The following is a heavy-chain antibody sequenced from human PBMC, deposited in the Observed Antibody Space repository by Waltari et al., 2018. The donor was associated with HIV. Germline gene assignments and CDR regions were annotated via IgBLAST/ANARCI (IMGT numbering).Heavy chain of an antibody. D-gene: IGHD2-2*01. J-gene: IGHJ6*02. Sequence: QVQLRQWGAGLLKPSETLSLTCAVYGGSFSGSYWSWIRQPPGTGLEWIGEINHSGSTNYNPSRKSRVTISVDTSKNQFSLKLTSVTAADTAVFYCARARLVSRGQYCSTTSCLPHYYYYYGMDVWGQGTTVTVSS. CDR3: ARARLVSRGQYCSTTSCLPHYYYYYGMDV. CDR1: GGSFSGSY. CDR2: INHSGST. V-gene: IGHV4-34*01.